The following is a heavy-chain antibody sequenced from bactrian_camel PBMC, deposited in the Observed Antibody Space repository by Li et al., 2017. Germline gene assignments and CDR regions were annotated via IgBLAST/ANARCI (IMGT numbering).Heavy chain of an antibody. CDR1: GYPYSSYC. J-gene: IGHJ4*01. CDR2: ITKNGDI. Sequence: QLVESGGGSVQTGGSLTLSCVASGYPYSSYCMGWYRRAQGNDCDMVATITKNGDIGYAPSLKGRFTISQDGAKNTLYLQMTRLKLEDTAEYFCAGGGYRGAHRLPSQSDVTYWGQGTQVTVS. D-gene: IGHD2*01. CDR3: AGGGYRGAHRLPSQSDVTY. V-gene: IGHV3S67*01.